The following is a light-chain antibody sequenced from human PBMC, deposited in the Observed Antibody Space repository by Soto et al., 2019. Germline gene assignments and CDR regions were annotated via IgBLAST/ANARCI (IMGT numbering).Light chain of an antibody. V-gene: IGLV1-44*01. CDR1: SSNIGSNT. CDR2: TND. J-gene: IGLJ3*02. CDR3: AAWDDSLNAHV. Sequence: QSVLTQPPSASGTPGQRVTISCSGSSSNIGSNTVNWYHHLPGTAPKVLIYTNDQRPSGVPDRFSGSKSGTSASLAISGLKSEEDAEYYCAAWDDSLNAHVFGGGTKLTVL.